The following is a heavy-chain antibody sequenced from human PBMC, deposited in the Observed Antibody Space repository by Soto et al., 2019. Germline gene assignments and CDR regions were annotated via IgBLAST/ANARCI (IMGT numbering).Heavy chain of an antibody. J-gene: IGHJ6*03. Sequence: GGSLRLSCAASGFTFSSYAMSWVRQAPGKGLEWVSAISGSGGSTYYADSVKGRFTISRDNSKNTLYLQMNSLRAEDTAVYYCAKGSRDIWGSYRNHYYYYMDVWGKGTTVTVSS. V-gene: IGHV3-23*01. D-gene: IGHD3-16*02. CDR2: ISGSGGST. CDR3: AKGSRDIWGSYRNHYYYYMDV. CDR1: GFTFSSYA.